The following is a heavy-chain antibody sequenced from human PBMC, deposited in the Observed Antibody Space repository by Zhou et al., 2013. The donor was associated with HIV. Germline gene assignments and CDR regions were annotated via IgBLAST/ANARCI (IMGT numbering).Heavy chain of an antibody. CDR3: ASSFFDRGDY. J-gene: IGHJ4*02. CDR1: GGTFSSYA. D-gene: IGHD3-3*01. CDR2: SNNNGNT. Sequence: QVQLVQSGAEVKKPGSSVKVSCKASGGTFSSYAISWVRQAPGRGLEWMGWSNNNGNTKYAQKFQGRVTMTTDTSTSTAYMELRSLRSDDTAVYYCASSFFDRGDYWGPGNPGHRLI. V-gene: IGHV1-18*01.